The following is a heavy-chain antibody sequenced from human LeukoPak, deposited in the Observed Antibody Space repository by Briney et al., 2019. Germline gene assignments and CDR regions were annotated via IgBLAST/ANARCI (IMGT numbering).Heavy chain of an antibody. CDR1: GFTFSSYA. D-gene: IGHD3-10*01. CDR3: AKDSTARPQSDYSRHYYYYYYMDV. Sequence: GGSLRLSCAASGFTFSSYAMHWVRQAPGKGLEWVAVISYDGSNKYYADSVKGRFTISRDNSKNTLYLQMNSLRAEDTAVYYCAKDSTARPQSDYSRHYYYYYYMDVWGKGTTVTVSS. J-gene: IGHJ6*03. V-gene: IGHV3-30*04. CDR2: ISYDGSNK.